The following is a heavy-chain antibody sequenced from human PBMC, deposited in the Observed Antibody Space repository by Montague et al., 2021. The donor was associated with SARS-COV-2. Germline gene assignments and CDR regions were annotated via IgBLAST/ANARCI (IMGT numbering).Heavy chain of an antibody. CDR3: ARDVFPPGSWHAEYFQH. D-gene: IGHD6-13*01. Sequence: SLRLSCAATGFTFSSYAMHWVRQAPGKGLEWVAFISSDGSNKYYADFAQGRFPISTDNTKNTLYLQMNSLRAEDQAVYYCARDVFPPGSWHAEYFQHWGQGTLVTVSS. CDR2: ISSDGSNK. V-gene: IGHV3-30-3*01. J-gene: IGHJ1*01. CDR1: GFTFSSYA.